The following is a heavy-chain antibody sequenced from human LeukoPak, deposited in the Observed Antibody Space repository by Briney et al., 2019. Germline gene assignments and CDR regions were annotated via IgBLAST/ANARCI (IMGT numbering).Heavy chain of an antibody. J-gene: IGHJ4*02. Sequence: GSLRLSCAASGFTFSSYWMSWVRQAPGKGLEWVANIKQDGSGKYYVDSVKGRFTISRDNAKNTLYLQMNSLRAEDTAVYYCAKSITAAGTADYWGQGTLVTVSS. CDR3: AKSITAAGTADY. D-gene: IGHD6-13*01. V-gene: IGHV3-7*03. CDR1: GFTFSSYW. CDR2: IKQDGSGK.